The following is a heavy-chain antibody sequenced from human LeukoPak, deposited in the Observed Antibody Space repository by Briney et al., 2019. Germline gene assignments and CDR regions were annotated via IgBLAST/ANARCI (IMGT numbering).Heavy chain of an antibody. CDR2: IYTSGST. D-gene: IGHD3-22*01. J-gene: IGHJ3*02. V-gene: IGHV4-4*07. CDR1: GGSISSYY. CDR3: ARQGGYYYESSGYYAFDI. Sequence: SETLSLTCTVSGGSISSYYWSWIRQPAGKGLEWIGRIYTSGSTNYNPSLKSRVTMSVDTSKNQFSLKLSSVTAADTAVYYCARQGGYYYESSGYYAFDIWGQGTMVTVSS.